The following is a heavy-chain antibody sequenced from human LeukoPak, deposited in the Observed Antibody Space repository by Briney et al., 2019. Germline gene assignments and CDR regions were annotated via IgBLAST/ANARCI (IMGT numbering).Heavy chain of an antibody. CDR2: IYYSGST. J-gene: IGHJ4*02. V-gene: IGHV4-39*02. CDR1: GGSISSSRDY. Sequence: SETLSLTCIVSGGSISSSRDYWAWIRQPPGKGLEWIANIYYSGSTYYSPSLKSRVIISVDTSKNQFSLKLSSVTAADTAVYYCAREVVVVAATPEHFDYWGQGTLVTVSS. D-gene: IGHD2-15*01. CDR3: AREVVVVAATPEHFDY.